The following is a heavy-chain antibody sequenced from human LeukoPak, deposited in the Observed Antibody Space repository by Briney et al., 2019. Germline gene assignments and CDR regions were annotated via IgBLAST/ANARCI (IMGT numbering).Heavy chain of an antibody. CDR1: GFPFSSYS. Sequence: GGSLRLSCAASGFPFSSYSMTWVRQAPGKGLEWVANIKPDGTTKFYVDSVKGRFTISRDNALNSLYLQMNSLRAEDTAVYYCAKAIYCINGVCSDYWGQGTLVTVSS. V-gene: IGHV3-7*01. J-gene: IGHJ4*02. CDR3: AKAIYCINGVCSDY. D-gene: IGHD2-8*01. CDR2: IKPDGTTK.